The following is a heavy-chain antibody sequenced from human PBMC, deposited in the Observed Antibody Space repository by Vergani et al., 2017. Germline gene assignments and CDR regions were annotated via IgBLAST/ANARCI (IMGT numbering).Heavy chain of an antibody. D-gene: IGHD5-18*01. J-gene: IGHJ4*02. CDR2: LYASGST. CDR3: ARQLRGYSYGVFDY. V-gene: IGHV4-34*01. Sequence: QVHLQQWGTGLLKPSETLSLTCEVQGESFSGHYWSWIRQPPGKGLEWIGSLYASGSTYYSPSLKSRVAISIDTSKNHFSLRLSSVTAADTAVYYCARQLRGYSYGVFDYWGQGREVTVSS. CDR1: GESFSGHY.